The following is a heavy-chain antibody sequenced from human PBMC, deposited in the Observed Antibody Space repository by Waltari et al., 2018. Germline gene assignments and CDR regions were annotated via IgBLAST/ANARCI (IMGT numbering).Heavy chain of an antibody. V-gene: IGHV3-48*03. J-gene: IGHJ4*02. CDR1: GFTFSTYE. CDR3: ARVFKQKLYFDY. CDR2: ISSSGMTT. Sequence: EVQLVESGGGSVPPGGSLRLSCAASGFTFSTYEMNWVPQAPGKGLEWISDISSSGMTTYYADSVKGRFTIARDNAKNSLYLQMDSLTAEDTAVYYCARVFKQKLYFDYWGQGTLVTVSS.